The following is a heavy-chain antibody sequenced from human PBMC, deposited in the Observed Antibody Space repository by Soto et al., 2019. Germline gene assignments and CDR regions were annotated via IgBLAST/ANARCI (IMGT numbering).Heavy chain of an antibody. Sequence: GGSLRLSCAASGFSFNIYAMSWVRQAPGEGLEWVSGASGSGGSTYYADSVKGRFTISRDNSKNTLYLQMNSLRAEDTAVYYCAKPTLTVTRSGGFDYWGQGTLVTVSS. J-gene: IGHJ4*02. D-gene: IGHD4-17*01. CDR1: GFSFNIYA. CDR2: ASGSGGST. CDR3: AKPTLTVTRSGGFDY. V-gene: IGHV3-23*01.